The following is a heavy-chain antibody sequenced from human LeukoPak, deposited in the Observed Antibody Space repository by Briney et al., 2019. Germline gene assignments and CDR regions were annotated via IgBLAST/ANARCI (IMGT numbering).Heavy chain of an antibody. J-gene: IGHJ4*02. Sequence: SETLSLTCTVSGYSITNGYYWGWIRQPPGKGLEWIGSIYHDGRIDYNPSLKSRVTTSRDTSNDQFSLKLSSVTAADTAMYYCARDTSPGITGTYWGQGTLVTVSS. CDR3: ARDTSPGITGTY. CDR2: IYHDGRI. V-gene: IGHV4-38-2*02. CDR1: GYSITNGYY. D-gene: IGHD1-20*01.